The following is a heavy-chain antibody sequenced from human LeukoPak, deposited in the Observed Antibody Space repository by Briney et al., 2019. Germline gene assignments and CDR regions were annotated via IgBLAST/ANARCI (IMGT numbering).Heavy chain of an antibody. CDR1: GYTFTNYG. D-gene: IGHD6-19*01. V-gene: IGHV1-2*02. Sequence: GASVKVSCKASGYTFTNYGISWVRQAPGQGLEWMGWINPNSGGTNYAQNFQGRVTMTRDTSISTAYMDLSGLTSDDTAVYYCARGGTGAVPANYFDYWGQGTLVTVSS. CDR3: ARGGTGAVPANYFDY. CDR2: INPNSGGT. J-gene: IGHJ4*02.